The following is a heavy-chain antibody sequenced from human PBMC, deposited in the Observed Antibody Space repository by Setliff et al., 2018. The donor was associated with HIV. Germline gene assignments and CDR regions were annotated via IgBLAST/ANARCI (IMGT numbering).Heavy chain of an antibody. CDR3: ARGRFVGFDY. CDR1: DGSISTGSYY. D-gene: IGHD3-16*02. CDR2: IYTSGST. V-gene: IGHV4-61*02. Sequence: PSETLSLTCTVGDGSISTGSYYWSWVRQPAGRGLEWIGRIYTSGSTNYNPSLKSRVTMSVDTSKNQFSLNLTSVTAADTAVYYCARGRFVGFDYWGQGTLVTVSS. J-gene: IGHJ4*02.